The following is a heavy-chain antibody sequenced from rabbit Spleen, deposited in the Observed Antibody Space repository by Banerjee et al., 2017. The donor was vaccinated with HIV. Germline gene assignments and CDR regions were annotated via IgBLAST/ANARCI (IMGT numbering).Heavy chain of an antibody. CDR2: INTNSGNT. Sequence: QEQLVESGGGLVKPEGSLTLTCTASGFSFSSRRVMCWVRQAPGKGLEWIGCINTNSGNTVYATWAKGRFTISRTSSTTVTLQMTSLTAADTATYFCARDTGSSFSSYGMDLWGQGTLVTVS. J-gene: IGHJ6*01. CDR1: GFSFSSRRV. D-gene: IGHD8-1*01. V-gene: IGHV1S45*01. CDR3: ARDTGSSFSSYGMDL.